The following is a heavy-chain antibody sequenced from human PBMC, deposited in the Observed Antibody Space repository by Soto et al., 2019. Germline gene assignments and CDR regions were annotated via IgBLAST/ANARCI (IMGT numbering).Heavy chain of an antibody. CDR3: AALNLHMPTNKYYYYYGMDV. CDR1: GGTFSSYA. D-gene: IGHD2-2*01. CDR2: IIPIFGTA. V-gene: IGHV1-69*06. Sequence: QVQLVQSGAEVKKPGSSVKVSCKASGGTFSSYAISWVRQAPGQGLEWMGGIIPIFGTANYAQKFQGRVTTTADKSKSTVYMELSSMRSEDTTVYYCAALNLHMPTNKYYYYYGMDVWGHGTTVTVSS. J-gene: IGHJ6*02.